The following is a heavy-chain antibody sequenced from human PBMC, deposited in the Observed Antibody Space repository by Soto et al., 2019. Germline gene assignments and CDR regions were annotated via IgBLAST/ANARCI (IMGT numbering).Heavy chain of an antibody. D-gene: IGHD3-10*01. Sequence: SETLSLTCAVSGGSISSGGYSWSWIRQPPGKGLEWIGYIYHSGSTYYNPSLKSRVTISVDRSKNQFSLKLSSVTAADTAVYYCARDAYYGSGSHFDYWGQGTLVTVSS. V-gene: IGHV4-30-2*01. CDR3: ARDAYYGSGSHFDY. J-gene: IGHJ4*02. CDR2: IYHSGST. CDR1: GGSISSGGYS.